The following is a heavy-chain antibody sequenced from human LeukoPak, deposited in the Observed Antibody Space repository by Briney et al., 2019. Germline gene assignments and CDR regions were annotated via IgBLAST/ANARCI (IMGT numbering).Heavy chain of an antibody. D-gene: IGHD3-3*01. Sequence: GASVKVSCKVSGYTLTELSMHWVRQAPGKGLEWMGGFDPEDGATIYAQKFQGRVTMTEDTSTNTAYMELSSLRSEDTAVYYCANGNGQQFLGWLHEAYFDYWGQGTLVTVSP. CDR1: GYTLTELS. CDR3: ANGNGQQFLGWLHEAYFDY. J-gene: IGHJ4*02. V-gene: IGHV1-24*01. CDR2: FDPEDGAT.